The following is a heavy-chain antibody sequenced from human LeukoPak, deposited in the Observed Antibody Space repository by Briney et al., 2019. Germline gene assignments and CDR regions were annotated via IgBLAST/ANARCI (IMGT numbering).Heavy chain of an antibody. CDR3: ARALEAGIAARPSWFDP. D-gene: IGHD6-6*01. CDR2: IIPIFGTA. CDR1: GGTFSSYP. Sequence: GSSVKVSCKASGGTFSSYPISWVRQAPGQGLEWMGGIIPIFGTANYAQKFQGRVTITADESTSTAYMELSSLRSEDTAVYYCARALEAGIAARPSWFDPWGQGTLVTVSS. J-gene: IGHJ5*02. V-gene: IGHV1-69*01.